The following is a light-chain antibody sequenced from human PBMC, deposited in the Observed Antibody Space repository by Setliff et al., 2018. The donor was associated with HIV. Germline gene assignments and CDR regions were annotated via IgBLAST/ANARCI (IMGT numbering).Light chain of an antibody. CDR3: SSFAGSSSWV. J-gene: IGLJ3*02. CDR2: EVN. V-gene: IGLV2-8*01. Sequence: QSALTQPPSASGSPGQSVTISCTGTSSDVGGYNYVSWYQQYPGKAPKLMIYEVNKRPSGVPDRFSASKSDNTASLTVSGLQADDEADYYCSSFAGSSSWVFGGGTKVTVL. CDR1: SSDVGGYNY.